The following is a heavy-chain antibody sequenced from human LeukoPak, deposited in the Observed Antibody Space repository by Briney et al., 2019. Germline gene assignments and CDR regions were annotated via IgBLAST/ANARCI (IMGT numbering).Heavy chain of an antibody. D-gene: IGHD2-8*01. CDR1: GYSITSYW. CDR2: IYPCDSDT. V-gene: IGHV5-51*01. CDR3: ARGYCTNGVCPGAFDI. J-gene: IGHJ3*02. Sequence: GESLKISCKGSGYSITSYWIGWVRQMPGKGLEWMGIIYPCDSDTRYSPSFQGQVTISADKSISTAYLQWSSLKASDTAMYYCARGYCTNGVCPGAFDIWGQGTMVTVSS.